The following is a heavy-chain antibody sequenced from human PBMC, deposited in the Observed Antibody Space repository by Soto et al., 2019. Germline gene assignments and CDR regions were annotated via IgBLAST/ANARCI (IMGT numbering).Heavy chain of an antibody. Sequence: LSLTCSVSGASIRSYYWHWIRQPPGKGLEWIGYVYTSDYTRYSSSLKSRVTISVDTSKSQFYLRLNSVTAADTAVYYCARGTPYSSSWFDPWGQGTLVTVSS. CDR2: VYTSDYT. D-gene: IGHD6-13*01. J-gene: IGHJ5*02. CDR1: GASIRSYY. CDR3: ARGTPYSSSWFDP. V-gene: IGHV4-4*08.